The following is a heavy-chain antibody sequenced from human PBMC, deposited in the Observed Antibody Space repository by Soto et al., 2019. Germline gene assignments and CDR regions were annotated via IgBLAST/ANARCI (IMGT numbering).Heavy chain of an antibody. Sequence: ASVKVSCKASGYTFTNYGISWVRQAPGQGLEWMGGIIPIFGTAKYAQKFQGRVTITADESTSTAYMELSSLRSEDTAVYYCARDSGREMAPYNWFVPWGQGTLVTVSS. J-gene: IGHJ5*02. V-gene: IGHV1-69*13. D-gene: IGHD1-26*01. CDR1: GYTFTNYG. CDR2: IIPIFGTA. CDR3: ARDSGREMAPYNWFVP.